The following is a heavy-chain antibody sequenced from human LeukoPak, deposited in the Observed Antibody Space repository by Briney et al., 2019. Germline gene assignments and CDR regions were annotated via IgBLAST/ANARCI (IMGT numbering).Heavy chain of an antibody. Sequence: SETLSLTCAVPGGSISSGGYSWSWIRQPPGKGLEWIGYIYHSGSTYYNPSLKSRVTMSVGTSKNDFSLNLRSVTAADTAVYYCAREGRYYDSSGSDYFFYVDVWGKGTTVTVSS. CDR3: AREGRYYDSSGSDYFFYVDV. J-gene: IGHJ6*03. CDR2: IYHSGST. D-gene: IGHD3-22*01. V-gene: IGHV4-30-2*01. CDR1: GGSISSGGYS.